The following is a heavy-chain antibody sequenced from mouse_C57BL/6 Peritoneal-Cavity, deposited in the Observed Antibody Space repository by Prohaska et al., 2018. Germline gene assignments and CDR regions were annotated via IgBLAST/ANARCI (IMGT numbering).Heavy chain of an antibody. CDR3: ASEWLRRDAMDY. Sequence: EVQLQQSGPELVKPGASVKISCKASGYTFTDYYMNWVKQSHGKSLEWIVDINPNNGGTSYNQKFKGKATLTVDKSSSTAYMELRSLTSEDSAVYYCASEWLRRDAMDYWGQGTSVTVSS. D-gene: IGHD2-2*01. CDR2: INPNNGGT. V-gene: IGHV1-26*01. J-gene: IGHJ4*01. CDR1: GYTFTDYY.